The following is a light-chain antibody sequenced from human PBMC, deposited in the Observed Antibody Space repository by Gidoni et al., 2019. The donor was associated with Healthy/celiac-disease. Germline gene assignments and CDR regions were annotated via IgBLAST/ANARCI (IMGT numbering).Light chain of an antibody. V-gene: IGKV3-11*01. CDR2: DAS. Sequence: VLTQSPATLSLSPGERAPLSCKASQRVSRYLAWYQQKPGQAPRLLIYDASNRATGIPARFSGSGSGTDFTLTISSLEPEDFAVYYCQQRSNWPLTFGGGTKVEIK. J-gene: IGKJ4*01. CDR1: QRVSRY. CDR3: QQRSNWPLT.